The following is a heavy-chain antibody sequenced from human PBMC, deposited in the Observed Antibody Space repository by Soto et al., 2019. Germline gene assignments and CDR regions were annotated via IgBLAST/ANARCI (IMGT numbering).Heavy chain of an antibody. J-gene: IGHJ3*02. V-gene: IGHV4-34*01. Sequence: QVQLQQWGAGLLKPSETLSLTCAVYGGSFSGYYWSWIRQPPGKGLEWIGEINHSGSTNYNPSLKSRVTISVDTSKNQFSLKLSSVTAADTAVYYCAREGPPPYSQRDAFDIWGQGTMVTVSS. CDR3: AREGPPPYSQRDAFDI. D-gene: IGHD2-15*01. CDR2: INHSGST. CDR1: GGSFSGYY.